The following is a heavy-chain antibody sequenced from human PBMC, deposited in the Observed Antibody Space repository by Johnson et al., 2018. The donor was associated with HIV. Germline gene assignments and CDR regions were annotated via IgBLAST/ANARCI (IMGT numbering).Heavy chain of an antibody. CDR1: GFSFSDYF. CDR2: ISSSGTTI. J-gene: IGHJ3*02. D-gene: IGHD6-25*01. Sequence: QVQLVESGGGLVKPGGSLRLSCAASGFSFSDYFMSWIRQAPGKGLECISYISSSGTTIYYTDSVKGRFTISRDNAKNTLYLQMNSLRAEDTAVYYCATIAAHGAAFDIWGQGTVVTVSS. CDR3: ATIAAHGAAFDI. V-gene: IGHV3-11*01.